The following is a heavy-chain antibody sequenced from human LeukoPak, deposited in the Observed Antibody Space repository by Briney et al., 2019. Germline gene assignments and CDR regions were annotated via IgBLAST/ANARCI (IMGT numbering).Heavy chain of an antibody. D-gene: IGHD5-24*01. CDR3: ARDHDGYSSLDY. Sequence: SETLSLTCTVSGASISSYYWSWIRQPPGKGLEWIGYISYSGSTNYNSSLKSRVTISEDTSKNQFYLKLSSVTAADTAVYYCARDHDGYSSLDYWGQGTLVTVSS. CDR2: ISYSGST. V-gene: IGHV4-59*01. J-gene: IGHJ4*02. CDR1: GASISSYY.